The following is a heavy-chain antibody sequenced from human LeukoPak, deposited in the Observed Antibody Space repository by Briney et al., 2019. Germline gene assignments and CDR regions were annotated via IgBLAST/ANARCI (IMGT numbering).Heavy chain of an antibody. Sequence: GGSLRLSCAVSGFTFTNHNMNWVRQAPGKGLEWVSYVGSSGDAMFYADSVKGRFTISRDNAKNSLYLQMNSLRVEDMAVYYCARGSPPDYWGQGTLVTVSS. V-gene: IGHV3-48*01. CDR3: ARGSPPDY. J-gene: IGHJ4*02. CDR2: VGSSGDAM. CDR1: GFTFTNHN.